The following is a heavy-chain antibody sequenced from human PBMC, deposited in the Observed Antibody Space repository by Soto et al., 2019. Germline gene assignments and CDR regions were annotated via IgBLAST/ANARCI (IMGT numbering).Heavy chain of an antibody. D-gene: IGHD6-13*01. CDR1: GFTFSSYS. CDR3: ARGSSSWYWDFDY. J-gene: IGHJ4*02. CDR2: IGSSSSYI. V-gene: IGHV3-21*04. Sequence: GGSLRLSCAASGFTFSSYSMNWVRQAPGKGLEWVSSIGSSSSYIYYADSVKGRFTISRDNAKNSLYLQMNSLRAEDTAVYYCARGSSSWYWDFDYWGQGTLVTVSS.